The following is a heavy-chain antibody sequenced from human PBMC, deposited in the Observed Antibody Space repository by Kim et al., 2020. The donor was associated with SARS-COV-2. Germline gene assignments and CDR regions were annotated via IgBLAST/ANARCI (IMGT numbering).Heavy chain of an antibody. D-gene: IGHD3-3*01. CDR3: ARVPAWSGSTTYNNAMDV. Sequence: ASVKVSCKASGYTFISYDINWVRQATGQGLEWMGWMNPNSGNTGYAQKFQGRVSMTSDTSITTAYMELSSLRSEDTAVYYCARVPAWSGSTTYNNAMDVW. CDR1: GYTFISYD. CDR2: MNPNSGNT. J-gene: IGHJ6*01. V-gene: IGHV1-8*01.